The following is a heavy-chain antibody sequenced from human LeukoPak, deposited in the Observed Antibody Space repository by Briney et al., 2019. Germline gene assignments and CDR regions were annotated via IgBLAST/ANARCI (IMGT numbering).Heavy chain of an antibody. CDR2: INHSGST. J-gene: IGHJ5*02. V-gene: IGHV4-34*01. CDR1: GGSFSGYY. CDR3: ARGKPRYCSSTSCYGRGNWFDP. D-gene: IGHD2-2*01. Sequence: SGTLSLTCAVYGGSFSGYYWSWIRQPPGKGLEWIGEINHSGSTNYNPSLKSRVTISVDTSKNQFSLKLSSVTAADTAVYYCARGKPRYCSSTSCYGRGNWFDPWGQGTLVTVSS.